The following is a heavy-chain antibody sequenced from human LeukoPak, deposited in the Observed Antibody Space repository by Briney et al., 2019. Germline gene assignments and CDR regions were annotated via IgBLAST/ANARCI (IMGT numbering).Heavy chain of an antibody. D-gene: IGHD4-17*01. CDR3: ARGLKATVTTTFDY. CDR2: INPNSGGT. Sequence: GASVKVSCKASGYTFTGYYMHWVRQAPGQGLEWMGWINPNSGGTNYAQKFQGWVTMTRDTSISTAYMELSRLRSDDTAVYYCARGLKATVTTTFDYWGQGTLVTVS. CDR1: GYTFTGYY. J-gene: IGHJ4*02. V-gene: IGHV1-2*04.